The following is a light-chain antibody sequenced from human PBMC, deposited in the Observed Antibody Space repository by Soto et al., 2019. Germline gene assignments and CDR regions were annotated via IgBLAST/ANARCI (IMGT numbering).Light chain of an antibody. Sequence: EIVMTQSPATLSVSPGERATLSCRASQSVSSNLAWYQQKPGQAPRLLIYGASTRATVIPARFSGSGSGTAFTLTISSLQSEDFAVYYCQQYNNWPPWTFCQGTKVEIK. V-gene: IGKV3-15*01. CDR1: QSVSSN. CDR3: QQYNNWPPWT. CDR2: GAS. J-gene: IGKJ1*01.